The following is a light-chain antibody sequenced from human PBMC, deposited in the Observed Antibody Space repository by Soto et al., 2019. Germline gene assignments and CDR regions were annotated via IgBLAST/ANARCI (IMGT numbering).Light chain of an antibody. CDR2: AAS. V-gene: IGKV1-39*01. J-gene: IGKJ2*01. CDR3: PQSYSAPYT. Sequence: DIQMTQSPSSLSASVGDRVTITCRASQSSYGSLNWYHQKPGKAPKLLIYAASNLQSGVPSRFSGSGSGTDFTLSISSLQPEDFATYYCPQSYSAPYTFGQGTKLEI. CDR1: QSSYGS.